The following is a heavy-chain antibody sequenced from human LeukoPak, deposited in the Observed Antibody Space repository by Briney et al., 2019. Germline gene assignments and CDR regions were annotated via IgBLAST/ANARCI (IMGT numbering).Heavy chain of an antibody. CDR3: ARSYDSSGYYFDY. CDR2: IYYSGST. J-gene: IGHJ4*02. V-gene: IGHV4-30-4*08. D-gene: IGHD3-22*01. CDR1: GASISTGGFY. Sequence: SETLSLTCTISGASISTGGFYWTWIRQPPGKGLEWIGYIYYSGSTYYNPSLKSRVTISVDTSKNQFSLKLSSVTAADTAVYYCARSYDSSGYYFDYWGQGTLATVSS.